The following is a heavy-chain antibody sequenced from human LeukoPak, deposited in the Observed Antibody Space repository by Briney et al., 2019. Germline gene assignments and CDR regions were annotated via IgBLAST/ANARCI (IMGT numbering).Heavy chain of an antibody. D-gene: IGHD4-17*01. J-gene: IGHJ4*02. CDR2: ISAYNGNT. CDR1: GYTFTSCG. Sequence: ASVKVSCKASGYTFTSCGISWVRQAPGQGLEWMGWISAYNGNTNYAQKLQGRVTMTTDTSTSTAYMELRSLRSDDTAVYYCARVRSGTTVTKLPKPIDYWGQGTLVTVSS. CDR3: ARVRSGTTVTKLPKPIDY. V-gene: IGHV1-18*01.